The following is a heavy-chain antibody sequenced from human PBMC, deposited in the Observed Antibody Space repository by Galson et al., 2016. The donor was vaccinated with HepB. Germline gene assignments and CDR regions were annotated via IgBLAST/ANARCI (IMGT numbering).Heavy chain of an antibody. CDR3: AKDRYGAYPDYFDY. J-gene: IGHJ4*02. V-gene: IGHV4-31*03. Sequence: TLSLTCTVSGGSISGDNYFWSWIRQHPGEGLVWIGYIYYSGNTYYNPSLKSRVTISVDTSKNQFSLKLSSVTAEDTAVYYCAKDRYGAYPDYFDYWGQGTLVTVSS. CDR1: GGSISGDNYF. D-gene: IGHD5-12*01. CDR2: IYYSGNT.